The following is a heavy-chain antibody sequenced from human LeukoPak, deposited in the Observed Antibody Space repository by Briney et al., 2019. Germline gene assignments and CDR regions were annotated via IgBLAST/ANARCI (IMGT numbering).Heavy chain of an antibody. D-gene: IGHD3-22*01. CDR3: AKGEYYYDSSGYYPDY. V-gene: IGHV3-20*04. CDR1: GFTFEDYG. CDR2: INWDGGST. J-gene: IGHJ4*02. Sequence: GGSLRLSCAASGFTFEDYGMSWVRQALGKGLEWVSGINWDGGSTGYADSVKGRFTISRDNAKNSLYLQMNSLRAEDTAVYYCAKGEYYYDSSGYYPDYWGQGTLVTVSS.